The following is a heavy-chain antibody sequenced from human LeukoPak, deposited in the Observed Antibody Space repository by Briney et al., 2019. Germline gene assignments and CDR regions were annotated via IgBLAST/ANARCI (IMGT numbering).Heavy chain of an antibody. J-gene: IGHJ4*02. CDR3: ARGSYNPFDY. V-gene: IGHV3-23*01. CDR1: GFTFSTYA. CDR2: ISGSGDST. D-gene: IGHD3-16*01. Sequence: GGSLRLSCAASGFTFSTYAMSWVRQAPGKGLEWVSGISGSGDSTNYADSAKGRFTISRDNSKSTQYLQMNSLRAEDTAVYYCARGSYNPFDYCGQGTLVTVSS.